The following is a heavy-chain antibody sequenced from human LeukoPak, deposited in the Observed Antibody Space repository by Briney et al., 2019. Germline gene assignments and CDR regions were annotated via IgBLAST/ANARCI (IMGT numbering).Heavy chain of an antibody. D-gene: IGHD2-15*01. J-gene: IGHJ6*02. CDR2: ISRSGSTI. V-gene: IGHV3-11*01. CDR1: GFTFSDYY. CDR3: ARGYCSGGSCYYYYYGMDV. Sequence: TGGSLRLSCAASGFTFSDYYMSWIRQAPEKGLEWVSYISRSGSTIYYADSVKGRFTISRDNAKNSLYLQMNSLRAEDTAVSYCARGYCSGGSCYYYYYGMDVWGQGTTVTVSS.